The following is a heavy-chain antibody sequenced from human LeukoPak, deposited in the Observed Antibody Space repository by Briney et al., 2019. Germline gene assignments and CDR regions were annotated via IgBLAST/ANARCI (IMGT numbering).Heavy chain of an antibody. CDR2: IRYDGSNK. V-gene: IGHV3-30*02. CDR1: GFTFSSYG. CDR3: ANGYCTNGVCYPYYYYYMDV. J-gene: IGHJ6*03. D-gene: IGHD2-8*01. Sequence: GGSLRLSCAASGFTFSSYGMHWVRQAPGKGLEWVAFIRYDGSNKYYADSVKGRFTISRDNSKNTLYLQMNSLRAEDTAVYYCANGYCTNGVCYPYYYYYMDVWGKGTTVTVSS.